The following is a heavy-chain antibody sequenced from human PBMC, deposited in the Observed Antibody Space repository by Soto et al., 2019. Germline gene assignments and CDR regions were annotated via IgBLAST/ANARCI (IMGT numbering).Heavy chain of an antibody. CDR3: ASEPSYGDVIREYYFDY. CDR2: INPSGGST. CDR1: GYTFTSYY. J-gene: IGHJ4*02. D-gene: IGHD4-17*01. Sequence: GASVKVSCKASGYTFTSYYMHWVRQAPGQGLEWMGIINPSGGSTSYAQKFQGRVTMTRDTSTSTVYMELSSLRSEDTAVYYCASEPSYGDVIREYYFDYWGQGTLVTVSS. V-gene: IGHV1-46*01.